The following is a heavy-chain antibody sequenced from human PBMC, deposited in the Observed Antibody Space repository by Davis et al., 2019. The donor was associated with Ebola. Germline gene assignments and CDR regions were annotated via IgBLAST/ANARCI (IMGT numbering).Heavy chain of an antibody. Sequence: PGGSLRLSCAASGFIFTTYDIHWVRQAPGKGLEWLALISDDENNKYYADSVKGRFTISRDNAKNTLSLQMNSLRVEDTAVYYCVRDSGYYSHDYWGHGTLVTVSS. V-gene: IGHV3-30*07. CDR2: ISDDENNK. J-gene: IGHJ4*01. CDR3: VRDSGYYSHDY. D-gene: IGHD5-12*01. CDR1: GFIFTTYD.